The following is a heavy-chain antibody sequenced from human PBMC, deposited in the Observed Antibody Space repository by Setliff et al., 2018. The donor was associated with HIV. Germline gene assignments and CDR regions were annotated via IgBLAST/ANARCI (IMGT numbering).Heavy chain of an antibody. CDR1: GYFINIGHY. J-gene: IGHJ3*02. Sequence: SETLSLTCRVSGYFINIGHYCGWLRQSPGKGLEWIGTIYHSGGTYYNPSLKSRVTISVDTSNNQFSLKLSSVTAADTAVYYCARKRPAAPADADYYDSSGYSFDIWGQGTMVTVSS. D-gene: IGHD3-22*01. CDR2: IYHSGGT. CDR3: ARKRPAAPADADYYDSSGYSFDI. V-gene: IGHV4-38-2*01.